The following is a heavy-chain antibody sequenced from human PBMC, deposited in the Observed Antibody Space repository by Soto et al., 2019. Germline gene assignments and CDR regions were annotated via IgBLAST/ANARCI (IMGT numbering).Heavy chain of an antibody. Sequence: ASVKVSCKASGYMFTGFYLHWVRQAPGQGLEWMGWINPNNGVTTYAKNFQGRVTMTRDSSISTAYMELSSLRPDDTAVYFCAAAAIPVAGRHPDFWGQGTVVTVSS. CDR1: GYMFTGFY. J-gene: IGHJ4*02. CDR3: AAAAIPVAGRHPDF. V-gene: IGHV1-2*02. D-gene: IGHD6-19*01. CDR2: INPNNGVT.